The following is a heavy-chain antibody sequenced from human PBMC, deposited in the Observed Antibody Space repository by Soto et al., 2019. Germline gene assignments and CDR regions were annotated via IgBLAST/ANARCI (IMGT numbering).Heavy chain of an antibody. D-gene: IGHD1-7*01. CDR3: AGHWNYRPYYYYGMDV. CDR2: IVVGSGNT. J-gene: IGHJ6*02. CDR1: GFTFTSSA. V-gene: IGHV1-58*01. Sequence: ASLKVSCKASGFTFTSSAVQWVRQARGQRLEWIGWIVVGSGNTSYAQKFQERVTITRDMSTSTAYMELSSLRSEDTAVYYCAGHWNYRPYYYYGMDVWGQGTTVTVSS.